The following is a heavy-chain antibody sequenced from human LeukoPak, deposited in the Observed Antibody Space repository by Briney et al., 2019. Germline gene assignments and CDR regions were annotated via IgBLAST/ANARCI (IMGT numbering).Heavy chain of an antibody. J-gene: IGHJ4*02. V-gene: IGHV3-74*01. Sequence: GGSLRLSCAASGFTFSSYWMHWVRQAPGKGLVWVSRINGDGSSTNYADSVKGRFTISRDNVKNTLYLQMNSLRAEDTAVYYCARAMGPSSSLDYWGQGTLVTVSS. CDR2: INGDGSST. D-gene: IGHD6-6*01. CDR3: ARAMGPSSSLDY. CDR1: GFTFSSYW.